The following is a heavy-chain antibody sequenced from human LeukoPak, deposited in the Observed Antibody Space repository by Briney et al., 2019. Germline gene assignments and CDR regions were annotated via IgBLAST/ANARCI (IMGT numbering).Heavy chain of an antibody. CDR1: GFTFSNYD. J-gene: IGHJ4*02. V-gene: IGHV3-13*04. Sequence: PGGSLRLSCASSGFTFSNYDMLWVRQAAGKGLEWVSAISTAGDTYYPGSEKGRFTISRDNAKNSLYLQVRGLRVDDTAVYYCVRAPPATGWLVDHWGQGTLVTVSS. CDR3: VRAPPATGWLVDH. CDR2: ISTAGDT. D-gene: IGHD6-19*01.